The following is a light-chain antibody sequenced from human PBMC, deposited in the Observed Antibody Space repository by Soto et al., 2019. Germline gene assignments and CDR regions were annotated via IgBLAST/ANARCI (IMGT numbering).Light chain of an antibody. CDR3: QQRGNWPLT. Sequence: ETVLTQSPATLCLSPGERATLSCRASQSVSSYLAWYQQKPGQAPRLVIHDASNRATGIPARFSGSGSGTDFTLTISSLAPEDFAVYYCQQRGNWPLTFGGGTKVEIK. J-gene: IGKJ4*01. V-gene: IGKV3-11*01. CDR2: DAS. CDR1: QSVSSY.